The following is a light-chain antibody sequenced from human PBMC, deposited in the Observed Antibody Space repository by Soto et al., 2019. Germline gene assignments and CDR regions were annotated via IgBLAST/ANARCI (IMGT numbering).Light chain of an antibody. CDR2: GAS. CDR1: QSVSSN. Sequence: EIVMTQSPATLSVSPGERATLSCRASQSVSSNLAWYQQKPGQAPRLLIYGASTRATGIPARFSGSGSGPEFTLTISSLQSEDFSVYYCQQYNNWPRWTFCQGTKVEIK. J-gene: IGKJ1*01. V-gene: IGKV3-15*01. CDR3: QQYNNWPRWT.